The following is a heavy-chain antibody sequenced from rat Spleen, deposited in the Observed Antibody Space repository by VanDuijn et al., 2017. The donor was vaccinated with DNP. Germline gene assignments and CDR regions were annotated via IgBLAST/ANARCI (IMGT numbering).Heavy chain of an antibody. J-gene: IGHJ2*01. Sequence: EVQLVESGGGLVQPGRSLKLSCAAPGFSFSKDGMAWVRQGPTQGLEWVASISTSGGNSVYRDSVKGRFTISRDNANSTLYLKMDSLRSEDTATYYCTTGADYWGQGVMVTVSS. CDR1: GFSFSKDG. V-gene: IGHV5S13*01. CDR2: ISTSGGNS. CDR3: TTGADY.